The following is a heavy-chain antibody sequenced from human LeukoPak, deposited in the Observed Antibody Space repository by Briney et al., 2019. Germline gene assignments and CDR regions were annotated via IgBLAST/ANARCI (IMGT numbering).Heavy chain of an antibody. D-gene: IGHD1-26*01. CDR2: IRSKANSYAT. Sequence: GGSLKLSCAASGFTFSGSAKHGVRQASGKGLEWVGRIRSKANSYATAYAASVKGRFTVSRDNAKNSLYLQMNSLRAEDTAVYYCARDLGGTYHHFDYWGQGTLVTVSS. J-gene: IGHJ4*02. V-gene: IGHV3-73*01. CDR1: GFTFSGSA. CDR3: ARDLGGTYHHFDY.